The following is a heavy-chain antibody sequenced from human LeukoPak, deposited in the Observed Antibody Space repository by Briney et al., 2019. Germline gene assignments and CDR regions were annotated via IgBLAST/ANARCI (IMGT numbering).Heavy chain of an antibody. CDR1: GFTFSRYW. V-gene: IGHV3-15*07. D-gene: IGHD3-22*01. J-gene: IGHJ4*02. Sequence: PGGSLRLSCVGSGFTFSRYWLNWVRQAPGKGLEWVGRIKSKTDGGTTDYAAPVKGRFTISRDDSKNTLYLQMNSLKTEDTAVYYCANLRWYYYDSSGFNNDYWGQGTLVTVSS. CDR2: IKSKTDGGTT. CDR3: ANLRWYYYDSSGFNNDY.